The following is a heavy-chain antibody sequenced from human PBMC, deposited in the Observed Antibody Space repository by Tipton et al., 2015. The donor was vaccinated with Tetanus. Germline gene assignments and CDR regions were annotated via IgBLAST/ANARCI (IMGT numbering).Heavy chain of an antibody. J-gene: IGHJ4*02. D-gene: IGHD3-22*01. CDR1: GGSFSDNF. CDR2: INYAGST. Sequence: LSLTCAVHGGSFSDNFWSWIRQSPGKGLEWIGEINYAGSTNYNPSLKSRVTMSVDTSQNQFSLKLSSVTAADTAVYYCARDRHHYDSSLGYWGQGTLVTVSS. CDR3: ARDRHHYDSSLGY. V-gene: IGHV4-34*01.